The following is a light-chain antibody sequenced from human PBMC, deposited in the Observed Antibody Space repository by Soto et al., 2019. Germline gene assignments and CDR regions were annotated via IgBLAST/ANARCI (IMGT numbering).Light chain of an antibody. CDR3: QPYGSSPLT. Sequence: EIVLTQSPGTLSLSPGKRATLSCRASQSVSSYYLAWYQQKPGQAPRLLIYGASTRATGIPDRFSGSGSGTDFTLTISRLEPEDFAVYYCQPYGSSPLTFGGGPKVEIK. CDR2: GAS. J-gene: IGKJ4*01. V-gene: IGKV3-20*01. CDR1: QSVSSYY.